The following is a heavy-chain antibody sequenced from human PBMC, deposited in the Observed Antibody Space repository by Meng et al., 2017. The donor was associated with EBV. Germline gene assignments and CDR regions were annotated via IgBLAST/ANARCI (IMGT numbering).Heavy chain of an antibody. V-gene: IGHV3-30*03. Sequence: QVQLVESGGGVVQPGRSLRLSCAASGFTFSSYGMHWVCQAPGKGLEWVAVISYDGSNKYYADSVKGRFTISRDNSKNTAYLQMNSLKTEDTAVYYCTRLDGSYIYYWGQGTLVTVSS. J-gene: IGHJ4*02. CDR3: TRLDGSYIYY. CDR1: GFTFSSYG. D-gene: IGHD1-26*01. CDR2: ISYDGSNK.